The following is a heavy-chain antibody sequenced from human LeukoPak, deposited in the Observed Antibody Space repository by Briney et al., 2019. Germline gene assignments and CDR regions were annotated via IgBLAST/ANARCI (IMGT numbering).Heavy chain of an antibody. D-gene: IGHD3-10*01. CDR1: GFTFSSYS. CDR2: ITSSSNIM. Sequence: GGSLRLSCAASGFTFSSYSMNWVRQAPGKGLEWVSYITSSSNIMYYTDSVKGRFTISRDNAKNSLYLQMNSLRDEDTAVYYCATTYAGSGSYSFDYWGQGTLVTVSS. J-gene: IGHJ4*02. CDR3: ATTYAGSGSYSFDY. V-gene: IGHV3-48*02.